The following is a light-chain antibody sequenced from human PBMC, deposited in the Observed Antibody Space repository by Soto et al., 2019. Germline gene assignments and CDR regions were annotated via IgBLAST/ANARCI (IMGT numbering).Light chain of an antibody. Sequence: DVVMTQSPDSLAVSLGERATINCKSSQSVLNTSKNQSSLAWYQHKPGQPPKLLIYWASTRKSGLPDRLSGSGSGIDFTLTISSLQAEDVAVYFCQQYFNTPLTFGQGTTVDIK. CDR2: WAS. CDR1: QSVLNTSKNQSS. V-gene: IGKV4-1*01. J-gene: IGKJ1*01. CDR3: QQYFNTPLT.